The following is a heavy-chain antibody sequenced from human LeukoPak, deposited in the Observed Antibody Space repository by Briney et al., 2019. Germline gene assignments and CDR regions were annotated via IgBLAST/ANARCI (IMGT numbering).Heavy chain of an antibody. CDR3: ARALSRTTDSYYYMDV. J-gene: IGHJ6*03. CDR1: GYTFTSYD. D-gene: IGHD2/OR15-2a*01. Sequence: ASVKVSCKASGYTFTSYDINWVRQATGQGLEWMGWINPNSGNTGYAQKFQGRVTMTKNTSINTAYMELSSLRSEDTAVYYCARALSRTTDSYYYMDVWGKGTTVTVSS. V-gene: IGHV1-8*01. CDR2: INPNSGNT.